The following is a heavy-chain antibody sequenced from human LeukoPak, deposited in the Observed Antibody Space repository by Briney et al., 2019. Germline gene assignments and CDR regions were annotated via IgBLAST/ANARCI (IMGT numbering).Heavy chain of an antibody. D-gene: IGHD3-22*01. Sequence: SETLSLTCTVSGGAISSHYCSWIRQPPGKGLEWIGYTYFSGNINYNPSLKSRVTISVDTSKTHFSLKLSSVTAADTAVYYCARYDSSGYSIEYWGQGTQVTVAS. CDR2: TYFSGNI. CDR1: GGAISSHY. J-gene: IGHJ4*02. V-gene: IGHV4-59*11. CDR3: ARYDSSGYSIEY.